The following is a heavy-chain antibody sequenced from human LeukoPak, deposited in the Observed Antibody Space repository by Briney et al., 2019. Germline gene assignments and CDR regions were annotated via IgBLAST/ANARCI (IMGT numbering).Heavy chain of an antibody. J-gene: IGHJ4*02. CDR1: GFTFSSYA. CDR3: ARARFYSGLDF. CDR2: ISYDGTNK. Sequence: GRSLRLSCAASGFTFSSYAMHWVRQAPGKGLEWVAMISYDGTNKYYADSVKGRFTISRDNSQNTLYLQMNSLRAEDTAVDYCARARFYSGLDFWGQGTLVTVSP. V-gene: IGHV3-30-3*01. D-gene: IGHD1-26*01.